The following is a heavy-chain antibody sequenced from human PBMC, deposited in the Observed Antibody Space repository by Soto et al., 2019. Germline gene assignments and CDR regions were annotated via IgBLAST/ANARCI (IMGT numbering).Heavy chain of an antibody. CDR3: ARHGSY. Sequence: ETLSLTCTVSGVSISSSSYYWGWFRQPPGKGLEWIGTIYYGGNSYSNPSLKSRVTISLDTSKNQFSLTLTSVTAADTAVYYCARHGSYWGQGTLVTVSS. J-gene: IGHJ4*02. CDR2: IYYGGNS. V-gene: IGHV4-39*01. CDR1: GVSISSSSYY.